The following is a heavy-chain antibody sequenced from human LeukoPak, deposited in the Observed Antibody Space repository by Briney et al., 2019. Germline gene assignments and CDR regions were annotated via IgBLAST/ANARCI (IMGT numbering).Heavy chain of an antibody. V-gene: IGHV4-59*01. CDR1: GGSIISYY. CDR2: IYYSGST. D-gene: IGHD6-13*01. J-gene: IGHJ4*02. CDR3: ARDSGSWLFDY. Sequence: SEALSLTCTVSGGSIISYYWSWIRQPPGKGLEWIGYIYYSGSTNYNPSLKSRVTISVDTSKNQFSLKLSSVTAADTAVYYCARDSGSWLFDYWGQGTLVTVSS.